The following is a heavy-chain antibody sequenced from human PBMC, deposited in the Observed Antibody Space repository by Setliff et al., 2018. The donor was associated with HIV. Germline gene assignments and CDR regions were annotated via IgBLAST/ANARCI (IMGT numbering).Heavy chain of an antibody. CDR2: IKQDGSEK. J-gene: IGHJ6*02. Sequence: PGGSLRLSCAASGFTFSSYWMSWVRQGPGKGLEWVANIKQDGSEKYYVDSVKGRFTISRDNAKNSLYLQMNSLRAEDTAVYYCARDYHAFRMIVVVDNYYGMDVWGQGTTVTVSS. V-gene: IGHV3-7*01. CDR1: GFTFSSYW. CDR3: ARDYHAFRMIVVVDNYYGMDV. D-gene: IGHD3-22*01.